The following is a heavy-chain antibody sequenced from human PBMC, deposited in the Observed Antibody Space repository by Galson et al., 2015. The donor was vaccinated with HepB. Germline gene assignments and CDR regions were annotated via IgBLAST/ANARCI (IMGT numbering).Heavy chain of an antibody. V-gene: IGHV5-10-1*01. D-gene: IGHD2-2*01. CDR1: GYTFTNYW. CDR3: ARRYCSSSSCSGAHFYYYGLDV. Sequence: QSGAEVKNPGESLRISFEGSGYTFTNYWITWVRQVPGKGLEWMGRIDPSDSYSNYNPSFEGHVTISVDKSIATAYLQWSSLKASDTAVYYCARRYCSSSSCSGAHFYYYGLDVWGQGTTVTVSS. J-gene: IGHJ6*02. CDR2: IDPSDSYS.